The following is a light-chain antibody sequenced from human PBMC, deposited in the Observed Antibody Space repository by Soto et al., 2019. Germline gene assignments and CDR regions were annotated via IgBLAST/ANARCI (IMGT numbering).Light chain of an antibody. V-gene: IGLV2-14*01. CDR1: TSDIGTYSY. J-gene: IGLJ1*01. Sequence: QSVLTQPASESGSPGQSITISCTGTTSDIGTYSYVSWYQQHAGKAPKLIIYEVSHRPSGVSNRFSGSKSGSTASLTISGLQAEDEAHYYCCSSTGISTLLFANGSRVTVL. CDR3: CSSTGISTLL. CDR2: EVS.